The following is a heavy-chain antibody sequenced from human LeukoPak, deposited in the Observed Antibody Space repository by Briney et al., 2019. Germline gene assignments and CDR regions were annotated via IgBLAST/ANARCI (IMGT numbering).Heavy chain of an antibody. J-gene: IGHJ4*02. CDR3: ASLYYYDNSGYSD. V-gene: IGHV3-21*01. CDR2: ISSSSSYI. Sequence: GGSLRLSCAASGFTFSNYNMNWVRQAPGKGLEWVSCISSSSSYIYYADSVKGRFTISRDNAKNSLYLQMNSLRAEDTAMYYCASLYYYDNSGYSDWGQGTPVTVSS. CDR1: GFTFSNYN. D-gene: IGHD3-22*01.